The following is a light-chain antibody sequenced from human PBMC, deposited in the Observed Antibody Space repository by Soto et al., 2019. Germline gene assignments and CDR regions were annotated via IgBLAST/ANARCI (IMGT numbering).Light chain of an antibody. CDR1: QGISSA. Sequence: AIQLTPSPSSLSASVGDRVTITCRASQGISSALVWYQQKPGKAPKLLIYDASSLESGVPSRFSGSGSGTDFTLTVSSLKPEDFATYYCQQFNNFALTCGGGTKVESK. CDR3: QQFNNFALT. J-gene: IGKJ4*02. V-gene: IGKV1D-13*01. CDR2: DAS.